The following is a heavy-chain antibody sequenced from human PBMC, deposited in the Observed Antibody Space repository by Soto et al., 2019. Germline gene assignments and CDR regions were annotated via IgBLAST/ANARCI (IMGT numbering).Heavy chain of an antibody. J-gene: IGHJ6*02. V-gene: IGHV4-61*01. D-gene: IGHD3-3*01. CDR3: ARGGYYDFLDV. CDR2: IYYSGST. Sequence: PXXTLSLTFTVSGGSVSSGSYYWSSIRQPPGKGLEWIGYIYYSGSTNYNPSLKSRVTISVDTSKNQFSLKLSYVTAADTAVYYCARGGYYDFLDVWGQGTTVTVSS. CDR1: GGSVSSGSYY.